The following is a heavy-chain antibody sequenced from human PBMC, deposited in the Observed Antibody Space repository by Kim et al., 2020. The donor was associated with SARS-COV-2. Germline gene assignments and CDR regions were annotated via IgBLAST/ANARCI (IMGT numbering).Heavy chain of an antibody. CDR1: GFTFSSYG. CDR3: AKDPRMYGEVVPYYFDS. Sequence: GGSLRLSCAASGFTFSSYGMSWVRQAPGKGLDWVSAISGSGTTSYYTDSVRGRFTISRDNSKHTLYLQLNSLRADDTAVYFCAKDPRMYGEVVPYYFDSWGQGTLVTVSS. CDR2: ISGSGTTS. V-gene: IGHV3-23*01. J-gene: IGHJ4*02. D-gene: IGHD4-17*01.